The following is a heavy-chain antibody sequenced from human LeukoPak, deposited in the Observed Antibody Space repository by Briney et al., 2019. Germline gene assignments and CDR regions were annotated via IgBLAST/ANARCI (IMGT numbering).Heavy chain of an antibody. CDR2: ISSSSSTI. D-gene: IGHD4-17*01. CDR1: GFTFSSYS. Sequence: GGSLRLSCAASGFTFSSYSMNWVRQAPGKGLEWVSYISSSSSTIYYADSVKGRFTISRDNAKNSLYLQMNSLRAEDTAVYYCAKATTVTTSVRDYWGQGTLVTDSS. V-gene: IGHV3-48*01. CDR3: AKATTVTTSVRDY. J-gene: IGHJ4*02.